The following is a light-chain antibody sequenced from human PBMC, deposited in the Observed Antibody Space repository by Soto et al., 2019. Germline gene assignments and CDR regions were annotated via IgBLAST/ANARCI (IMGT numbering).Light chain of an antibody. CDR1: SIDVGDYSY. Sequence: QSVLTQPASVSGSPGQSITISCTGTSIDVGDYSYVSWYQHHPGKAPKLIIYEVSNRPSGVSNRFSGSNSDNTASLTISGLLADDEADYYCSSYTSSSTVVFGGGTKLTVL. J-gene: IGLJ2*01. CDR2: EVS. V-gene: IGLV2-14*01. CDR3: SSYTSSSTVV.